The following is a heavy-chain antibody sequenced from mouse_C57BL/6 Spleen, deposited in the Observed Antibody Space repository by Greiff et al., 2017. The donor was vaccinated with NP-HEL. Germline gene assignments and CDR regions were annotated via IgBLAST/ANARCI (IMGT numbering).Heavy chain of an antibody. D-gene: IGHD2-3*01. CDR3: ARSTDGYYWYFDV. CDR1: GYAFSSSW. Sequence: QVQLQQSGPELVKPGASVKISCKASGYAFSSSWMNWVKQRPGKGLEWIGRIYPGDGDTNSNGKFKGKATLTADKSSSTAYMQLSSLTSEDSAVYFCARSTDGYYWYFDVWGTGTTVTVSS. CDR2: IYPGDGDT. V-gene: IGHV1-82*01. J-gene: IGHJ1*03.